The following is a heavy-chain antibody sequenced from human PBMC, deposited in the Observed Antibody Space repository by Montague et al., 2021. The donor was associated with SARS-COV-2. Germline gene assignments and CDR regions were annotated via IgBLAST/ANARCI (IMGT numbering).Heavy chain of an antibody. J-gene: IGHJ4*02. CDR3: ARIAVTTALDY. D-gene: IGHD4-17*01. Sequence: PALVKPTQTLTLTCTFSGFSISTSRMCVSWIRQPPGKALEWLARIDWDDDKYYSTSLKTRLTISKDTSKNQLVLTMTNMDPVDTATYYCARIAVTTALDYWGQGTLVTVSS. CDR2: IDWDDDK. V-gene: IGHV2-70*11. CDR1: GFSISTSRMC.